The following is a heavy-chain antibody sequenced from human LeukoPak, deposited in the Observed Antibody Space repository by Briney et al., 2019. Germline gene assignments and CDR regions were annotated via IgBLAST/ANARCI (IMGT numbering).Heavy chain of an antibody. J-gene: IGHJ4*02. V-gene: IGHV4-39*01. CDR2: IYYSGST. CDR1: GGSISRSGYY. CDR3: ARLVGITIFSY. Sequence: PSETMSPTCTVSGGSISRSGYYWGWIRQPPGKGLEWIGSIYYSGSTYCNPSLKSRVTISVDTSKNQFSLKLTSVTAADAAVYYCARLVGITIFSYWGQGSLVTVSS. D-gene: IGHD3-9*01.